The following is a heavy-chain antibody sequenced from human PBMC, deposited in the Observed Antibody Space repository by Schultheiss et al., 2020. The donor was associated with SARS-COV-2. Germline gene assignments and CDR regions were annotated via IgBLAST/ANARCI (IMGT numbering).Heavy chain of an antibody. CDR3: ARLRDFNWFDL. CDR1: GGSISSYY. D-gene: IGHD5-24*01. CDR2: VSYSGST. Sequence: SETLSLTCTVSGGSISSYYWSWIRQHPGKGLEWVGSVSYSGSTYYNPSLKSRVTISVDTSKNQFSLKLTSVTAADTAVYYCARLRDFNWFDLWGQGTLVTVSS. J-gene: IGHJ5*02. V-gene: IGHV4-59*08.